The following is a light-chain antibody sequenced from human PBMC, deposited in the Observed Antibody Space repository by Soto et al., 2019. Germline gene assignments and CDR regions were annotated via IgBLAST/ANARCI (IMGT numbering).Light chain of an antibody. CDR1: QSVLYSSNNKNY. J-gene: IGKJ1*01. CDR2: WAS. Sequence: DIVMTQSPDSLAVSLGERATINCKSSQSVLYSSNNKNYLAWYQQKPGQPPKLLIYWASTRESGVPDRFSGSGSGTDFTLSISILQAEDVALYYCQPYYSTPWTFGQGTKVEIK. V-gene: IGKV4-1*01. CDR3: QPYYSTPWT.